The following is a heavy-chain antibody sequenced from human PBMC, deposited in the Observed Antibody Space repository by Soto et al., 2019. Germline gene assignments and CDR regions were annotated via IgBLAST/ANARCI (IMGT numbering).Heavy chain of an antibody. CDR3: ARSVTRSYYYGMDV. V-gene: IGHV4-34*01. CDR1: GGSFSGYY. CDR2: INHSGRT. D-gene: IGHD2-2*01. J-gene: IGHJ6*02. Sequence: QVQLQQWGAGLLKPSETLSLTCAVYGGSFSGYYWSWIRQPPGKGLEWIGEINHSGRTNYNPPLKSRVTISVDTSKNQFSLKLSSVTAADTAVYYCARSVTRSYYYGMDVWGQGTTVTVSS.